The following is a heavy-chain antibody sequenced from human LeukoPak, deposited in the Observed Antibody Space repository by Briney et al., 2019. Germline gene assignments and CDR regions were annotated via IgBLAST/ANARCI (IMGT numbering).Heavy chain of an antibody. CDR1: GGSIRSGGYY. J-gene: IGHJ4*02. Sequence: PSQTLSLTCTVSGGSIRSGGYYWSWIRQYPGKGLEWIGYIYYSGTTYYNPPLKSRVSTSVDTSENQFSLKLSSVTAADTAVYYCARRPGEHFDYWGQGTPVTVSS. D-gene: IGHD3-16*01. V-gene: IGHV4-31*03. CDR2: IYYSGTT. CDR3: ARRPGEHFDY.